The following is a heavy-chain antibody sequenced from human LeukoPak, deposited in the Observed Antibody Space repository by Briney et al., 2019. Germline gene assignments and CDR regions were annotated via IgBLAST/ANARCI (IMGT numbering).Heavy chain of an antibody. V-gene: IGHV1-2*02. J-gene: IGHJ4*02. Sequence: GASVKVSCKASGYTFTAYYLYWVRQAPGQGLEWMGWINPNSGGTIYAQKFQGRVSMTRDTSISTAYMELSRLRSDDTAVYYCARVEYYDSCGHLDYWGQGTLVAVSS. CDR2: INPNSGGT. D-gene: IGHD3-22*01. CDR1: GYTFTAYY. CDR3: ARVEYYDSCGHLDY.